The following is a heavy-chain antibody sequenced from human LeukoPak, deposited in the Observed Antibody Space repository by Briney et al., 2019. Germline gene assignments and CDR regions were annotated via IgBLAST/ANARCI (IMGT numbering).Heavy chain of an antibody. CDR3: VRGDYGDYTLFDY. V-gene: IGHV3-11*05. J-gene: IGHJ4*02. CDR1: GFTFSDYY. Sequence: GGSLRLSCAASGFTFSDYYMTWIRQAPGRGLEWISYINGSSSDTKYADSVKGRFTISRDNAKNSLYLLMNSLRAEDTAVYYCVRGDYGDYTLFDYWGQGTLVTVSS. D-gene: IGHD4-17*01. CDR2: INGSSSDT.